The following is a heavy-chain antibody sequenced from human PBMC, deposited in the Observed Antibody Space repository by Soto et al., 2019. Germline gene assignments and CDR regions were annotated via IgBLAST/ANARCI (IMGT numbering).Heavy chain of an antibody. CDR3: ARSTGSYYVWFDP. Sequence: QVQLVQSGAEVKKLGASVKVSCKASGYTFTSYAMHWVRQAPGQRLEWMGWINAGNGNTKYSQKFQGRVTITRDTSASTAYMELSSLRSEDTAVYYCARSTGSYYVWFDPWGQGTLVTVSS. CDR2: INAGNGNT. V-gene: IGHV1-3*01. CDR1: GYTFTSYA. D-gene: IGHD1-26*01. J-gene: IGHJ5*02.